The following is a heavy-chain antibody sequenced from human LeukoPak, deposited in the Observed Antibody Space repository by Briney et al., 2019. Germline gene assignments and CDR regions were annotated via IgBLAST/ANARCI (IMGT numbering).Heavy chain of an antibody. J-gene: IGHJ4*02. CDR3: ARLHPYYFDY. CDR1: GGSISSSSYY. Sequence: SETLSLTCTVSGGSISSSSYYWRWIRQPPGKGLEWIGSIYYSGSTYYNPSLKSRVTISVDTSKNQFSLKLSSVTAADTAVYYCARLHPYYFDYWGQGTLVTVSS. V-gene: IGHV4-39*01. CDR2: IYYSGST.